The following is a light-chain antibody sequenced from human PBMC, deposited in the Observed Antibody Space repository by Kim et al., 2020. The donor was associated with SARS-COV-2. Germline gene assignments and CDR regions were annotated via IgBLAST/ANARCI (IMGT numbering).Light chain of an antibody. CDR1: QDIGNN. CDR2: GAS. CDR3: QKYNRVPFT. J-gene: IGKJ3*01. Sequence: EFVGDRVTIPCRASQDIGNNLAWFQQKPGKVPRLLIYGASTLERGVPSRFSGSASGTDFTLTISSLQPEDVATYYCQKYNRVPFTFGPGTKVDIK. V-gene: IGKV1-27*01.